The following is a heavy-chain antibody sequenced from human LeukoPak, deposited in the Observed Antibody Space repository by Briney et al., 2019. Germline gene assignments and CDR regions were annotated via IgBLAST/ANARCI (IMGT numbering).Heavy chain of an antibody. J-gene: IGHJ4*02. CDR3: ARVNEYTGDIDY. D-gene: IGHD2/OR15-2a*01. V-gene: IGHV4-39*07. Sequence: SETLSLTCTVSGGSISSNSYYWGWIRQPPGKGLEWIGSIYYSGSTYYNPSLKSRVTISVDTSKNQFSLKLSSETAADTAVYYYARVNEYTGDIDYWGQGTLVTVSS. CDR2: IYYSGST. CDR1: GGSISSNSYY.